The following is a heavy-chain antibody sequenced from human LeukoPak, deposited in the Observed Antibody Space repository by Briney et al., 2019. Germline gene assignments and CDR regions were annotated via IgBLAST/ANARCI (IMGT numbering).Heavy chain of an antibody. D-gene: IGHD3-16*01. CDR2: ISAYNGNT. Sequence: ASVKVSCKASGYTFTSYGISWVRQAPGQGLEWMGWISAYNGNTNYAQRLQGRVTMTTDTSTSTAYMELRSLRSDDTAVYYCARSDAVGDYYYYMDVWGKGTTVTVSS. J-gene: IGHJ6*03. CDR3: ARSDAVGDYYYYMDV. CDR1: GYTFTSYG. V-gene: IGHV1-18*01.